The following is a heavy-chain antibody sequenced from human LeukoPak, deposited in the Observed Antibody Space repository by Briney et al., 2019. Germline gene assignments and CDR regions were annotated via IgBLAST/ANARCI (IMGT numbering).Heavy chain of an antibody. J-gene: IGHJ4*02. Sequence: GGSLRLSCAASGFTFSSYSMSWVRQAPGKGLEWVSYISSSSSTIYYADSVKGRFTISRDNAKNSLYLQMNSLRAEDTAVYYCARELYYDFWSGFDYWGQGTLVTVSS. CDR2: ISSSSSTI. CDR3: ARELYYDFWSGFDY. CDR1: GFTFSSYS. D-gene: IGHD3-3*01. V-gene: IGHV3-48*01.